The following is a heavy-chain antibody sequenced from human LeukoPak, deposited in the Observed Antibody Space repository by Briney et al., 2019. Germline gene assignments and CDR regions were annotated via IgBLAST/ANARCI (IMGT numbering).Heavy chain of an antibody. CDR2: LTDSGDI. CDR3: AKEIVVLASYFDY. CDR1: GFTFSSYE. Sequence: GGSLRLSCAASGFTFSSYEMNWVRQAPGKGLQWVSALTDSGDIYYADSVKGRFTISRDNSKNTLYLQMSSLRAEDTAVYYCAKEIVVLASYFDYWGQGTLVTVSS. D-gene: IGHD2-15*01. J-gene: IGHJ4*02. V-gene: IGHV3-23*01.